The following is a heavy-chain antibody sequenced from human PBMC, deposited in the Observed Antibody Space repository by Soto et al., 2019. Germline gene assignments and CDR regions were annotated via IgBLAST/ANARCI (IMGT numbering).Heavy chain of an antibody. D-gene: IGHD3-22*01. CDR3: ERNGYSSDYRGLGDP. Sequence: EVQLVESGGGLVQPGGSLRLSCAASGFTVSSNYMSWVRQAPGKGLEWVSVIYGGGTKYYEDSVKGGFTISRDNSKNTLYLQMSSRRAEDTAVYCCERNGYSSDYRGLGDPWGQGTLVTVSS. CDR2: IYGGGTK. J-gene: IGHJ5*02. CDR1: GFTVSSNY. V-gene: IGHV3-66*01.